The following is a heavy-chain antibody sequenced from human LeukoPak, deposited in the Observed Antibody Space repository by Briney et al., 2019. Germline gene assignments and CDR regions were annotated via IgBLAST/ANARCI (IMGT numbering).Heavy chain of an antibody. Sequence: PSETLSLTCTVSGDYSSDYNWSWIRQSPGKGLEWIGYVFHSGSTNYNPSLKSRVTISVDTSKNQFSLKLSSVTAADTAVYYCARDRRYSSGWYLGYWGQGTLVTVSS. CDR1: GDYSSDYN. CDR3: ARDRRYSSGWYLGY. V-gene: IGHV4-59*12. CDR2: VFHSGST. J-gene: IGHJ4*02. D-gene: IGHD6-19*01.